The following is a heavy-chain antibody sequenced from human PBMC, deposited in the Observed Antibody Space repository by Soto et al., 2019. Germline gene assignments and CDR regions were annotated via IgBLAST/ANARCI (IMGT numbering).Heavy chain of an antibody. V-gene: IGHV4-31*03. CDR2: IYYSGST. CDR3: AREGCSGGSCCIDY. Sequence: SETLSLTCTVSGGSISSGGYYWSWIRQHPGKGLEWIGYIYYSGSTYYNPSLKSRVTISVDTSKNQFSLKLSSVTAADTAVYYCAREGCSGGSCCIDYWGQGTLVTVSS. J-gene: IGHJ4*02. D-gene: IGHD2-15*01. CDR1: GGSISSGGYY.